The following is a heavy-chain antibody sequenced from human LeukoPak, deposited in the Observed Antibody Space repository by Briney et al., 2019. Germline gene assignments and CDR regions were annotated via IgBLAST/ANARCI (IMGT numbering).Heavy chain of an antibody. Sequence: GGSLRLSCAASGFTFNIYSMNWVRQAPGKGLEWVSYISSSSSTIYYADSVKGRFTISRDNAKNTLYLQMNSLRAEDTAVYYCAKLTGVVDYWGQGTLVTVSS. V-gene: IGHV3-48*04. D-gene: IGHD3-9*01. CDR2: ISSSSSTI. CDR1: GFTFNIYS. J-gene: IGHJ4*02. CDR3: AKLTGVVDY.